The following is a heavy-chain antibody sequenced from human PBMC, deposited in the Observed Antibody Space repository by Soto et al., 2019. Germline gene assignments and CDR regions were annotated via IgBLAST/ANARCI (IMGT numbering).Heavy chain of an antibody. V-gene: IGHV1-8*01. Sequence: QVQLVQSGAEVKKPGASVKVSCKASGYTFTSYDINWVRQATGQGLEWRGWMNPNSGNTDYAQKFHVSVTMTRNTSISTAYMEQSSLRSEDTAVYYCARSHLIGGQSVGYWGQGTLVTVSS. J-gene: IGHJ4*02. CDR3: ARSHLIGGQSVGY. CDR2: MNPNSGNT. D-gene: IGHD7-27*01. CDR1: GYTFTSYD.